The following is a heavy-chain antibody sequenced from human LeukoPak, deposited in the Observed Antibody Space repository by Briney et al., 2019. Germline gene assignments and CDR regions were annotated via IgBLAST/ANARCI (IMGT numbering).Heavy chain of an antibody. CDR1: GFTFDDYA. CDR3: AKAPSGGSSYEDY. J-gene: IGHJ4*02. Sequence: GGSLRLSCAASGFTFDDYAMHWVRQAPGKGLEWVSLISGDGGSTYYADSVKGRFTISRDNSKNTLYLQMNSLRAEDTAVYYCAKAPSGGSSYEDYWGQGTLVTVSS. D-gene: IGHD2-15*01. V-gene: IGHV3-43*02. CDR2: ISGDGGST.